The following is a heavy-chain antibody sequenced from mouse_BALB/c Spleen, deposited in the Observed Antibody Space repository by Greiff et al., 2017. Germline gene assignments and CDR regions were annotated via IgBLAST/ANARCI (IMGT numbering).Heavy chain of an antibody. D-gene: IGHD1-2*01. CDR2: ISSGSSTI. V-gene: IGHV5-17*02. Sequence: EVHLVESGGGLVQPGGSRKLSCAASGFTFSSFGMHWVRQAPEKGLEWVAYISSGSSTIYYADTVKGRFPISRDNPKNTLFLQMTSLRSEDTAMYYCARRRVTTAGYYYAMDYWGQGTSVTVSS. J-gene: IGHJ4*01. CDR3: ARRRVTTAGYYYAMDY. CDR1: GFTFSSFG.